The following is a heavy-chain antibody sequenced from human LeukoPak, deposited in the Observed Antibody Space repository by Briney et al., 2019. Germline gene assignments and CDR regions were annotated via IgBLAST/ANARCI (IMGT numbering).Heavy chain of an antibody. CDR2: IDYSGSA. V-gene: IGHV4-39*01. J-gene: IGHJ5*02. D-gene: IGHD3-16*02. Sequence: SEALSLTCAVSGDSISGSSYYWAWIRQPPGKGLEWIGRIDYSGSAVYNPSLNSRLTISVDTSKNQVSLKVPSVTAADTAVYYCARRAYSYGFRFDPWGQGTLVIVSS. CDR3: ARRAYSYGFRFDP. CDR1: GDSISGSSYY.